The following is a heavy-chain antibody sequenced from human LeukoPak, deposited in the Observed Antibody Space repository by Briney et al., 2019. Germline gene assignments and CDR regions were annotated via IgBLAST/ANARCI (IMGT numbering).Heavy chain of an antibody. J-gene: IGHJ4*02. CDR1: GFNFRSYG. Sequence: GGSLRLSCAASGFNFRSYGMSWVRQAPGKGLEWVSSMSGSSGRTDYVDSVKGRFTISRDNSKNTLYLQMNSLRVEDTAVYYCARGRVVVTAQFRAGIDFWGQGTLVTVSS. D-gene: IGHD2-21*02. V-gene: IGHV3-23*01. CDR2: MSGSSGRT. CDR3: ARGRVVVTAQFRAGIDF.